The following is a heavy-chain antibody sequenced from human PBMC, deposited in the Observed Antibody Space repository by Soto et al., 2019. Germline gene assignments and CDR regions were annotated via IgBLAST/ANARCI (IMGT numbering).Heavy chain of an antibody. CDR1: SGSITSNNW. CDR3: AKTIYCMDPTCYGFAP. J-gene: IGHJ5*02. V-gene: IGHV4-4*02. CDR2: IHHSGTT. Sequence: SETLSLTCAVSSGSITSNNWWSWVRQPPGKGLEWIGEIHHSGTTNYNTSLKSRVTISLDKSRNQVSLKLSSVTAAATAVYYCAKTIYCMDPTCYGFAPWGQGTPVPVSS. D-gene: IGHD2-15*01.